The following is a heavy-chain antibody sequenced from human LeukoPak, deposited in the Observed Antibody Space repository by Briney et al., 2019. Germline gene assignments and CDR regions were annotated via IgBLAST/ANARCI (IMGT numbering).Heavy chain of an antibody. V-gene: IGHV3-21*01. CDR1: GSTFSSYS. D-gene: IGHD3-10*01. CDR2: ISSSSTYI. CDR3: ARDPNSYGSGSDGGY. J-gene: IGHJ4*02. Sequence: GGSLRLSCAASGSTFSSYSRNWARQAPGKGLEWVSSISSSSTYIYYADSVKGRFTISRDNAKNSLYLQMNSLRAEDTAVYYCARDPNSYGSGSDGGYWGQGTLVTVSS.